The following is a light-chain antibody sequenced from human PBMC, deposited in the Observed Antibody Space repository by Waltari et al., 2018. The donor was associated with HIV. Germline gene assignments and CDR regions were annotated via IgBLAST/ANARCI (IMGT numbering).Light chain of an antibody. CDR1: QSLLYSSNNKNY. J-gene: IGKJ1*01. CDR2: WAS. CDR3: QQYYTTPWT. V-gene: IGKV4-1*01. Sequence: DIVMTQSPDSLAASLGVRATINCKSSQSLLYSSNNKNYLAWYQQKPGHPPKLLIYWASTRESGVPDRFSGSGSGTDFTLTICILQAEDVAVYYCQQYYTTPWTFGQGTKVEIK.